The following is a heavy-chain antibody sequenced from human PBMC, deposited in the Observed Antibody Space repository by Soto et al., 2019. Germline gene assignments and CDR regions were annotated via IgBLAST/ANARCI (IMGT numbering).Heavy chain of an antibody. Sequence: GSLRLSCAASGFTVSSNYMSWVRQAPGKGLEWASVIYSGGSTYYADSVKGRFTISRDNSKNTLYLQMNSLRAEDTAVYYCARVGYDILTGPKSYYFDYWGQGTLVTVSS. J-gene: IGHJ4*02. CDR1: GFTVSSNY. CDR3: ARVGYDILTGPKSYYFDY. CDR2: IYSGGST. V-gene: IGHV3-53*01. D-gene: IGHD3-9*01.